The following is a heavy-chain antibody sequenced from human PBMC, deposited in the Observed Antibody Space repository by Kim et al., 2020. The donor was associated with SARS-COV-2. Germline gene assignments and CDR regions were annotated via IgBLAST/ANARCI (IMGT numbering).Heavy chain of an antibody. CDR2: ISSSSSYI. J-gene: IGHJ4*02. CDR3: ASTCDVIRSTSCPSSSWYY. D-gene: IGHD2-2*01. CDR1: GFTFSSYS. Sequence: GGSLRLSCAASGFTFSSYSMNWVRQAPGKGLEWVSSISSSSSYIYYADSVKGRFTISRDNAKNSLYLQMNSLRAEDTAVYYCASTCDVIRSTSCPSSSWYYWGQGTLVTVSS. V-gene: IGHV3-21*01.